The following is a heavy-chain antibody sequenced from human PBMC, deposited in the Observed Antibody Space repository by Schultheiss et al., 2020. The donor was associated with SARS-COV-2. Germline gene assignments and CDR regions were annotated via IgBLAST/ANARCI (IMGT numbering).Heavy chain of an antibody. J-gene: IGHJ1*01. CDR3: ARVGRDCSHGVCYNAEYFQH. D-gene: IGHD2-8*01. V-gene: IGHV3-21*05. CDR2: ITRSGLDI. Sequence: GGSLRLSCAASGFTFNNAWMTWVRQAPGKGLEWVSDITRSGLDIHYADSVKGRFTISRDNAKNSMYLQMNSLRAEDTAVYYCARVGRDCSHGVCYNAEYFQHWGQGTLVTVSS. CDR1: GFTFNNAW.